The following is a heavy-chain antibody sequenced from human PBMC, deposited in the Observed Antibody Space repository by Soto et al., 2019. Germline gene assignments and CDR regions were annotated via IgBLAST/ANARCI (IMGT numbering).Heavy chain of an antibody. CDR3: AKVPWYSSSFPLYVMDV. V-gene: IGHV3-30*18. D-gene: IGHD6-6*01. Sequence: QVQLVESGGGVVQPGRSLRLSCAASGFTFSSYGMHWVRQAPGKGLEWVAVISYDGSNKYYADSVKGRFTISRDNSKNTLYLQMNSLRAEDTAVYYCAKVPWYSSSFPLYVMDVWGQGTTVTVSS. CDR2: ISYDGSNK. CDR1: GFTFSSYG. J-gene: IGHJ6*02.